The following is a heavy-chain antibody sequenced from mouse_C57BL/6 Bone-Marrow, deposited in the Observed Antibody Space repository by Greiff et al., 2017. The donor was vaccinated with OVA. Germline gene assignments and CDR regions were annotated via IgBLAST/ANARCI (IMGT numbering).Heavy chain of an antibody. D-gene: IGHD1-1*01. J-gene: IGHJ2*01. CDR1: GYTFTSYW. V-gene: IGHV1-55*01. Sequence: QVQLQQPGAELVKPGASVKMSCKASGYTFTSYWINWVKQRPGQGLEWIGDIYPGSGSTNYNEKFKSKATLTVDTSSSTAYMKLRSLTSEDSAVYYCARGELLRFYFDFWGQGTTLTVSS. CDR3: ARGELLRFYFDF. CDR2: IYPGSGST.